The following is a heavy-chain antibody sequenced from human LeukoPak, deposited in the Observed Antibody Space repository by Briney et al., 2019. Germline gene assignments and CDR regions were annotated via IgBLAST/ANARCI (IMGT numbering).Heavy chain of an antibody. CDR1: GGSVSSGSYY. Sequence: SETLSLTCTVSGGSVSSGSYYWNWIRQPPGKGLEWIGYIYYSGSTNYNPSLKSRVTISVDTSKNQFSLKLSSVTAADTAVYYCARVVVYYYYGMDVWGQGTTVTVSS. J-gene: IGHJ6*02. V-gene: IGHV4-61*01. CDR3: ARVVVYYYYGMDV. CDR2: IYYSGST.